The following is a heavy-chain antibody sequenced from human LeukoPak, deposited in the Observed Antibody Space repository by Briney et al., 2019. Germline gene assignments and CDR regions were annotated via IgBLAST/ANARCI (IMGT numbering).Heavy chain of an antibody. J-gene: IGHJ3*02. D-gene: IGHD6-19*01. Sequence: NPSETLSLTCTVSGGSISSSSYYWGWIRQPPGKGLEWIGSIYYSGSTYYNPSLKSRVTISVDTSKNQFSLKLSSVTAADTAVYYCARASGYSSGWYEGDAFDIWGQGTMVTVSS. V-gene: IGHV4-39*07. CDR1: GGSISSSSYY. CDR2: IYYSGST. CDR3: ARASGYSSGWYEGDAFDI.